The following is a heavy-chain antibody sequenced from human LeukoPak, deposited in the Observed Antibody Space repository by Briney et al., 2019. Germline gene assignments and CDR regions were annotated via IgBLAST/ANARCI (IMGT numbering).Heavy chain of an antibody. CDR3: ARGGYYYDSSGCDY. J-gene: IGHJ4*02. D-gene: IGHD3-22*01. CDR2: IYTSGST. V-gene: IGHV4-4*07. Sequence: PSETLSLTCTVSGGSISSYYWSWIRQPAGKGLKWIGRIYTSGSTNYNPSLKSRVTISVDKSKNQFSLKLSSVTAADTAVYYCARGGYYYDSSGCDYWGQGTLVTVSS. CDR1: GGSISSYY.